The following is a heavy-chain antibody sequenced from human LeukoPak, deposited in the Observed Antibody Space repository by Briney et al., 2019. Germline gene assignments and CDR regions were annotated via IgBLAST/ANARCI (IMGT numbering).Heavy chain of an antibody. D-gene: IGHD6-13*01. Sequence: PSGTLSLTCAVSGGSISSSNWWSWVRQPPGKGLEWIGEIYHSGSTNYNPSLKSRVTISVDKSKNQFSLKLSSVTAADTAVYYCARVPNVDIWYSSSWYYFDYWGQGTLVTVSS. V-gene: IGHV4-4*02. CDR3: ARVPNVDIWYSSSWYYFDY. J-gene: IGHJ4*02. CDR2: IYHSGST. CDR1: GGSISSSNW.